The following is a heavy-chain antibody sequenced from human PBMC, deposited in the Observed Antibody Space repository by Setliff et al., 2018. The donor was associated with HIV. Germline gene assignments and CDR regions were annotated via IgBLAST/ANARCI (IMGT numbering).Heavy chain of an antibody. V-gene: IGHV4-59*01. CDR3: ARTAYDYGDYADEGYYYGMDV. J-gene: IGHJ6*02. CDR1: GGSISSYY. Sequence: PSETLSLTCTVSGGSISSYYWSWIRQPPGKGLEWIGYIYYSGSTNYNPSLKSRVTISVDTSKNQFSLKLSSVTAADTAVYYCARTAYDYGDYADEGYYYGMDVWGQGTTVTVSS. D-gene: IGHD4-17*01. CDR2: IYYSGST.